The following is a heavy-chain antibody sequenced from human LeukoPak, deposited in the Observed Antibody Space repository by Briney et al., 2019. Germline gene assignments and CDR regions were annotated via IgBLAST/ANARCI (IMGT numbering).Heavy chain of an antibody. D-gene: IGHD3-16*02. Sequence: GASVKVSCKASGYTFTGYYMHWVRQAPGQGFEWMGRIDPNNGATNYAQKFQGRVTMTRDTSISTAYMELSRLRSDDTAVYYCARVGIREITFGGVIVSYFDYWGQGTLVTVSS. V-gene: IGHV1-2*06. CDR1: GYTFTGYY. CDR3: ARVGIREITFGGVIVSYFDY. CDR2: IDPNNGAT. J-gene: IGHJ4*02.